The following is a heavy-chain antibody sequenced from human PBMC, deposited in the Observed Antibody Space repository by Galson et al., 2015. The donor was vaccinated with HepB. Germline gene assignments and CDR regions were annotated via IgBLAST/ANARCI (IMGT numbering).Heavy chain of an antibody. CDR3: ARDYSIYHYYDSSGPSLGWFDP. V-gene: IGHV3-48*03. D-gene: IGHD3-22*01. CDR2: ISSSGSTI. CDR1: GFTFSSYE. Sequence: SLRLSCAASGFTFSSYEMNWVRQAPGKGLEWVSYISSSGSTIYYADSVKGRFTISRDNAKNSLYLQMNSLRAEDTAVYYCARDYSIYHYYDSSGPSLGWFDPWGQGTLVTVSS. J-gene: IGHJ5*02.